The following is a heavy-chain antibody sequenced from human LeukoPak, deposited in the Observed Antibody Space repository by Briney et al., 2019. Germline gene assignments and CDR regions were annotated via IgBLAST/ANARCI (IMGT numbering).Heavy chain of an antibody. Sequence: GGSLRLSCAASGFTFSSYSMNWVRQAPGKGLEWVSSISSSSSYIYYADSVKGRFTISRDNAKNSLYLQMNSLRAEDTAVYYCARAADIVVVPAALGFDYWGQGTLVTVSS. V-gene: IGHV3-21*01. CDR1: GFTFSSYS. CDR3: ARAADIVVVPAALGFDY. J-gene: IGHJ4*02. CDR2: ISSSSSYI. D-gene: IGHD2-2*01.